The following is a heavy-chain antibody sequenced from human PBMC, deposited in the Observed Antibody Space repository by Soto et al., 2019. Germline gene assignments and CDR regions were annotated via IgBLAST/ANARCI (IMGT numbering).Heavy chain of an antibody. CDR3: VKDRFVNY. Sequence: LXLSFSASVLLFNDYAMHWVRQAAGKGLKYVSSISSNGVSTYYADSVKGRFTISRDNSKNTLYLQMNSLRVEDTAVYYCVKDRFVNYWGQGALATV. J-gene: IGHJ4*02. D-gene: IGHD3-3*01. CDR2: ISSNGVST. V-gene: IGHV3-64D*06. CDR1: VLLFNDYA.